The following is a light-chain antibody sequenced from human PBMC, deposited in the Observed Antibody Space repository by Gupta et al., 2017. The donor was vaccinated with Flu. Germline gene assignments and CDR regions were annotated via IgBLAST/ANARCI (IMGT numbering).Light chain of an antibody. CDR3: LLYYSGVAV. V-gene: IGLV7-43*01. J-gene: IGLJ3*02. CDR2: STT. Sequence: KGFQQKPGQVPRALIYSTTSKHSWTPARFSGSLLGDKAALTLSGVQPEDQSHYYCLLYYSGVAVFGGGTNLTVL.